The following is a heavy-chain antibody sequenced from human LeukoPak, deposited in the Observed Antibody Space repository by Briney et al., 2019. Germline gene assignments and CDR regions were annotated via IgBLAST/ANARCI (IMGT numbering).Heavy chain of an antibody. J-gene: IGHJ4*02. CDR2: IIPILGVA. V-gene: IGHV1-69*04. D-gene: IGHD6-13*01. Sequence: ASVKVSCKASGGTFSSYAIGWVRQAPGQGLEWMGRIIPILGVANYAQKFQGRVTITADKSTSTAYMELSSLRSEDTAVYYCARELAATGSIDYWGQGTLVTVSS. CDR1: GGTFSSYA. CDR3: ARELAATGSIDY.